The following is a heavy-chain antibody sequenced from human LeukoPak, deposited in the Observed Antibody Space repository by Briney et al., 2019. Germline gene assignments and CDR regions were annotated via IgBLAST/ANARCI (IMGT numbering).Heavy chain of an antibody. CDR2: IYYSGST. CDR3: ASQPRLLWFGELLPGDWYFDL. CDR1: GGSISSYY. J-gene: IGHJ2*01. D-gene: IGHD3-10*01. V-gene: IGHV4-59*01. Sequence: PSETLSLTCTVSGGSISSYYWSWIRQPPGKGLEWIGYIYYSGSTNYNPSLKSRVTISVDTSKNQFPLKLSSVTAADTAVYYCASQPRLLWFGELLPGDWYFDLWGRGTLVTVSS.